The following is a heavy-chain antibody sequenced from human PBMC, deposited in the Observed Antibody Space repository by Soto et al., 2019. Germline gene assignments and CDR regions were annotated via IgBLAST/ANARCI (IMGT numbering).Heavy chain of an antibody. CDR1: GACIRNGGFS. Sequence: PSGTLSLTCAVSGACIRNGGFSWSWIRQSPGKGLEWIGYISHLESTYFHPSFKSRLTMSIDRTRNQFSLKLSSVTAADMAVYYCARGGGYDSFDYWGQGVLVTAPQ. V-gene: IGHV4-30-2*06. CDR3: ARGGGYDSFDY. D-gene: IGHD5-12*01. CDR2: ISHLEST. J-gene: IGHJ4*02.